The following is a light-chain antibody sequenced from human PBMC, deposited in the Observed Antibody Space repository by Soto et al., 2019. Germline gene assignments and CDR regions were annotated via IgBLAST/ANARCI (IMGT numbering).Light chain of an antibody. Sequence: QSVLTQPAYVSGSPGQSITISCTGTSSDVGGYNYVSWYQQHPGKAPKLMIYEVSNRPSGVSNRFSGSKSGNTASLTISGLQAEDEADYYCSSYTSSSTLYVFGTGTKATVL. CDR1: SSDVGGYNY. J-gene: IGLJ1*01. CDR3: SSYTSSSTLYV. CDR2: EVS. V-gene: IGLV2-14*01.